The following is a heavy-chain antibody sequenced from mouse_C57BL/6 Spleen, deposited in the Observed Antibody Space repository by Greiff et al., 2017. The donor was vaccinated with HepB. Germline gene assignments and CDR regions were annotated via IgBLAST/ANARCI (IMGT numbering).Heavy chain of an antibody. J-gene: IGHJ4*01. Sequence: EVKVVESGGDLVKPGGSLKLSCAASGFTFSSYGMSWVRQTPDKRLEWVATISSGGSYTYYPDSVKGRFTISRDNAKNNLYLQMSSLKSEDTALYYCARRGAGTGAMDYWGQGTSVTVSS. CDR1: GFTFSSYG. CDR2: ISSGGSYT. V-gene: IGHV5-6*02. D-gene: IGHD4-1*01. CDR3: ARRGAGTGAMDY.